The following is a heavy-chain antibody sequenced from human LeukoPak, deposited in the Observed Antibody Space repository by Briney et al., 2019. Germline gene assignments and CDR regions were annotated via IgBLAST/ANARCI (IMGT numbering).Heavy chain of an antibody. J-gene: IGHJ6*03. D-gene: IGHD1-14*01. CDR3: ARDPGRNRYYYYMDV. CDR2: IIPIFGTA. Sequence: SVKVSCKAPGGTFSNYAISWVRQAPGQGLEWMGGIIPIFGTANYAQKFQGRVTITADESTSTASMELSSLRSEDTAVYYCARDPGRNRYYYYMDVWGKGTTVTVSS. CDR1: GGTFSNYA. V-gene: IGHV1-69*01.